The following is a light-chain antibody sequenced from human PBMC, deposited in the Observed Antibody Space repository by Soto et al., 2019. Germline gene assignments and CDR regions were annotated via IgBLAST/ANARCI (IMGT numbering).Light chain of an antibody. J-gene: IGKJ5*01. CDR3: QQRSNWPPP. CDR1: QSVSSY. V-gene: IGKV3-11*01. CDR2: DAS. Sequence: EIVLTQSPATLSLSPGERATLSCRASQSVSSYLAWYQQKPGQAPRLLIYDASNRATGIPARFSGSGSGTDFTLTISSLEPEAFAVYYCQQRSNWPPPFGQGTRLEIK.